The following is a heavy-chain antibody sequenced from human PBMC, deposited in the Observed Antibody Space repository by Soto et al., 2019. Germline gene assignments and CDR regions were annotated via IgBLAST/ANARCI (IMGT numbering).Heavy chain of an antibody. D-gene: IGHD3-22*01. CDR1: GGSFSGYY. Sequence: SETLSLTCAVYGGSFSGYYWSWIRQPPGKGLEWIGEINHSGSTNYNPSLKSRVTISVDTSKNQFSLKLSSVTAADTAVYYCARDPTYYYDSSGSEGGYWGQGTLVTVS. V-gene: IGHV4-34*01. J-gene: IGHJ4*02. CDR2: INHSGST. CDR3: ARDPTYYYDSSGSEGGY.